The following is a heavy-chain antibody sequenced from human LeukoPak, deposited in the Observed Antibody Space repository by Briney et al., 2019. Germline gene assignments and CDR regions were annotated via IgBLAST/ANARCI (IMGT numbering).Heavy chain of an antibody. J-gene: IGHJ4*02. V-gene: IGHV3-7*03. Sequence: PGGSLRLSCAASGFTFSSYWMSWVRRAPGKGLEWVANIKQDGSDRYSVDSVRGRFTISRDNAKNSLYLQMNNLRVEDTAVYYCARGFGTATYYFDYWGQGALVTVSS. CDR2: IKQDGSDR. CDR1: GFTFSSYW. D-gene: IGHD1/OR15-1a*01. CDR3: ARGFGTATYYFDY.